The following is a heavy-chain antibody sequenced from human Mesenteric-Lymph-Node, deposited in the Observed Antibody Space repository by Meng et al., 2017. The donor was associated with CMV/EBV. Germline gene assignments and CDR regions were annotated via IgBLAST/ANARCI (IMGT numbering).Heavy chain of an antibody. D-gene: IGHD2-15*01. CDR3: ARGSDIPVNNY. Sequence: QVQLQQWGAGLLKPSETLSLTCAVYGGSFSGYYWSGIRQPPGKGLEWIGEINHSGVPNYHLSLKSRVTMSLDRSKNQFSLKLSSVAAEDTAVYYCARGSDIPVNNYWGQGTLVTVSS. V-gene: IGHV4-34*01. CDR1: GGSFSGYY. J-gene: IGHJ4*02. CDR2: INHSGVP.